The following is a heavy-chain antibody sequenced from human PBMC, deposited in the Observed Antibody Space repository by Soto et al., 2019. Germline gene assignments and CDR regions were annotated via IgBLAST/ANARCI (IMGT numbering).Heavy chain of an antibody. CDR3: VKGTQLLRYYFEL. D-gene: IGHD2-15*01. CDR2: ITSGVDST. J-gene: IGHJ4*01. CDR1: GFTFSNYA. Sequence: GSLGLSFSVSGFTFSNYAMHWVRQAPGKGLEYVSGITSGVDSTWHADSVKDRFTISRDNSKNTLFLQMSSLRVEDTAIYFCVKGTQLLRYYFELWGPGTLVTVSS. V-gene: IGHV3-64D*06.